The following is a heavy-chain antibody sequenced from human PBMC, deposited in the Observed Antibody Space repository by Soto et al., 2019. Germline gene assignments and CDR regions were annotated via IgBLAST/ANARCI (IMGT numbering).Heavy chain of an antibody. CDR1: GFTFSNYG. CDR2: ISNGGSDK. V-gene: IGHV3-30*18. J-gene: IGHJ4*02. CDR3: AKSVDC. Sequence: GGSLRLSCAASGFTFSNYGLHWVRQAPGKGLEWVAFISNGGSDKYYANSVKGRFTISRDNSKNTLYLQLNGLRDEDMAVYFCAKSVDCWGQGTLVTVSS.